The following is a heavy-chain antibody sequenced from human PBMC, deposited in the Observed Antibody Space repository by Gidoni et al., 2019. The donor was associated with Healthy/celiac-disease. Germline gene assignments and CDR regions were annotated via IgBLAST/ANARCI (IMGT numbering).Heavy chain of an antibody. CDR3: ARGGELLRYYYYGMDV. D-gene: IGHD1-26*01. CDR1: GGTFSSYA. Sequence: QLQQVQSGAEVKKPGSSVKVSCKASGGTFSSYAISWVRQAPGQGLEWMGGIIPIFGTANYAQKFQGRVTITADESTSTAYMELSSLRSEDTAVYYCARGGELLRYYYYGMDVWGQGTTVTVSS. CDR2: IIPIFGTA. J-gene: IGHJ6*02. V-gene: IGHV1-69*01.